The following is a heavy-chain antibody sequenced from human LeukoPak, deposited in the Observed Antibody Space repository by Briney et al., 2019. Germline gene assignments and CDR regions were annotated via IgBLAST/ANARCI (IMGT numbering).Heavy chain of an antibody. CDR2: IKQDGSEK. CDR3: AREDYDSSGYYPEYFQH. Sequence: GGSLRLSCAASGFTFSSYWMSWVRQAPGKGLEWVANIKQDGSEKYYVDSVKGRFTISRDNAKNSLYLQMNSLGAEDTAVYYCAREDYDSSGYYPEYFQHWAQGTLVTVSS. J-gene: IGHJ1*01. D-gene: IGHD3-22*01. CDR1: GFTFSSYW. V-gene: IGHV3-7*01.